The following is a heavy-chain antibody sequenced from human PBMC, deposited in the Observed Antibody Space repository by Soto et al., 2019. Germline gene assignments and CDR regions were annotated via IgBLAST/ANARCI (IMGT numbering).Heavy chain of an antibody. CDR3: DRATSSTTSCPTLLNY. Sequence: SETLSLTCAVSGYSISSGYYWGWIRQPPGKGLEWIGSIYHSESTYYNPSLKSRVTISVDTSKNQFSLKLSSVTAADTAVYYCDRATSSTTSCPTLLNYWGQGTLVTVSS. V-gene: IGHV4-38-2*01. CDR1: GYSISSGYY. D-gene: IGHD2-2*01. J-gene: IGHJ4*02. CDR2: IYHSEST.